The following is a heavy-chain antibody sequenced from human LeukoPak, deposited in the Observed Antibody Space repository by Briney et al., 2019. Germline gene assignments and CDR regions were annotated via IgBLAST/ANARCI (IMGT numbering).Heavy chain of an antibody. CDR3: VTLELRGLDY. Sequence: GGSLRLSCAASGFTFSTYSMNWVRQAPGKGLEWVSSISGTSSYIYYADSVKGRFTISRDNAKNSLYLQMNSLRAEDTAVYYCVTLELRGLDYWGQGTLVTVSS. CDR2: ISGTSSYI. D-gene: IGHD1-7*01. J-gene: IGHJ4*02. V-gene: IGHV3-21*01. CDR1: GFTFSTYS.